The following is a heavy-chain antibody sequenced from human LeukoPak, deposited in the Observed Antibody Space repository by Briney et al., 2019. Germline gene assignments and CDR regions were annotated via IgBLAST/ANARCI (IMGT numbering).Heavy chain of an antibody. J-gene: IGHJ4*02. CDR2: INGDESRT. Sequence: GGSLRLSCVASGFSFSSHWMHWVRQAPGKGLVWVSRINGDESRTFFADSVRGRFTITRDNAKNTVYLEMNSLTDEDTAVYFCARGAWTAYYFDYWGQGTVVTVSS. D-gene: IGHD3/OR15-3a*01. CDR3: ARGAWTAYYFDY. CDR1: GFSFSSHW. V-gene: IGHV3-74*01.